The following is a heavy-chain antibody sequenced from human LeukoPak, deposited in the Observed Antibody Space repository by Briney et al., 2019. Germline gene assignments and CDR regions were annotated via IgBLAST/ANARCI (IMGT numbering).Heavy chain of an antibody. Sequence: ASVKVSCKASGYTFTSYDINWVRQATGQGLEWMGWVNPNSGNTGYVQKFQGRVTMTRNTSISTAYMELSSLRSEDTAVYYCATPRIIGNGMDVWGQGTTVIVSS. CDR3: ATPRIIGNGMDV. J-gene: IGHJ6*02. CDR2: VNPNSGNT. CDR1: GYTFTSYD. V-gene: IGHV1-8*01. D-gene: IGHD1-20*01.